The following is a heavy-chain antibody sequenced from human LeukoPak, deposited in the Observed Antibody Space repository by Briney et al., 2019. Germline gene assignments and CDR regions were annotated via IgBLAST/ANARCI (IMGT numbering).Heavy chain of an antibody. CDR2: ISGSGGST. CDR1: GFTFSSYA. D-gene: IGHD3-22*01. J-gene: IGHJ4*02. Sequence: PGGSLRLSCAASGFTFSSYAMSWVRQAPGKGLEWVSAISGSGGSTYYADSVKGRFTISRDNSKNTLYLQMNSLRAEDTAVYYCAKDLPRGYYDSSGYYYGYWGQGTLVTVSS. CDR3: AKDLPRGYYDSSGYYYGY. V-gene: IGHV3-23*01.